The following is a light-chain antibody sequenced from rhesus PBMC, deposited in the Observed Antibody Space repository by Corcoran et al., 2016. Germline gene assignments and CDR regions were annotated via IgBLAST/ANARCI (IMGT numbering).Light chain of an antibody. Sequence: DIQMTQSPSSLSASVGDKVTITCRASQGISSWLAWYQQNPGKAPKLLIYAASSLQRGVPSRFSGSGSGTAFTLTISSLQPEDFATYYCQQHNSYPPTFGQGTKVEIK. J-gene: IGKJ1*01. CDR3: QQHNSYPPT. CDR1: QGISSW. CDR2: AAS. V-gene: IGKV1-33*02.